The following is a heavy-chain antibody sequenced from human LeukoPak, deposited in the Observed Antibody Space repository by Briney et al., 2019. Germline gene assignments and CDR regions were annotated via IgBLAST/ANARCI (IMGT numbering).Heavy chain of an antibody. CDR1: GGSISSRSYY. CDR2: IHYSGST. CDR3: ARLYCSGGNCYGAFDI. V-gene: IGHV4-39*01. D-gene: IGHD2-15*01. Sequence: SETLSLTCTVSGGSISSRSYYWGWIRQPPGKGLEWIGSIHYSGSTYYNPSLKSRLTISVDTSKSQFSLTLSSVTAADTAVYYCARLYCSGGNCYGAFDIWGQGTMVTVSS. J-gene: IGHJ3*02.